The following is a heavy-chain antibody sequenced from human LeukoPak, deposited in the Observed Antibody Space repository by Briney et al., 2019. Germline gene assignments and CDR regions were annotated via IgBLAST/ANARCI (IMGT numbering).Heavy chain of an antibody. J-gene: IGHJ4*02. D-gene: IGHD6-25*01. V-gene: IGHV3-15*01. CDR1: GFTFSNAW. CDR3: TTGFGSGRFDY. CDR2: IKSKTDGGTT. Sequence: GGSLRLFCAASGFTFSNAWMSWVRQAPGKGLEWVGRIKSKTDGGTTDYAAPVKGRFTISRDDSKNTLYLQMNSLKTEDTAVYYCTTGFGSGRFDYWGQGTLVTVSS.